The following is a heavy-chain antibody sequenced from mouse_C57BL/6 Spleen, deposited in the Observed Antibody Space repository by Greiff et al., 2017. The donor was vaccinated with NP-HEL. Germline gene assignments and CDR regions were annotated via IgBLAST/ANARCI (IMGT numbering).Heavy chain of an antibody. CDR3: AIYDGYTISDYYAMDY. CDR1: GYTFTSYW. J-gene: IGHJ4*01. D-gene: IGHD2-2*01. V-gene: IGHV1-55*01. Sequence: QVQLKQSGAELVKPGASVKMSCKASGYTFTSYWITWVKQRPGQGLEWIGDIYPGSGSTNYNEKFKSKATLTVDTSSSTAYMQLSSLTSEDSAVYYCAIYDGYTISDYYAMDYWGQGTSVTVSS. CDR2: IYPGSGST.